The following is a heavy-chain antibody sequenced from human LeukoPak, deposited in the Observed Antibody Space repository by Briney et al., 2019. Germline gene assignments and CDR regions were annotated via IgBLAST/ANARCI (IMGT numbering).Heavy chain of an antibody. J-gene: IGHJ4*02. CDR1: GDSISTYY. Sequence: SETLSLTCTVSGDSISTYYWSWIRQPPGKGLEWIGHVSYSGKTKYNPSLKSRVTISVDPSKDQFSLILSSVTAADTAVYYCARFPTVTTEFDYWGQGTLVTVSS. CDR3: ARFPTVTTEFDY. D-gene: IGHD4-17*01. CDR2: VSYSGKT. V-gene: IGHV4-59*08.